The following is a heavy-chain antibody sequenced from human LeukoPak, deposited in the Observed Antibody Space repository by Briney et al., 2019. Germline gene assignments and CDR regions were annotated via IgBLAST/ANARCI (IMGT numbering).Heavy chain of an antibody. J-gene: IGHJ3*02. CDR1: GGSIGTSNYY. V-gene: IGHV4-39*07. Sequence: SETLSLTCTVSGGSIGTSNYYWGWIRQPPGKGLEWIGNIFYSGSTYYSPSLKSRVTISLDTSRNQFSLKLNSVTAADTAVYYCAKSNGYDLVDIWGQGTMVTVSS. CDR2: IFYSGST. CDR3: AKSNGYDLVDI. D-gene: IGHD3/OR15-3a*01.